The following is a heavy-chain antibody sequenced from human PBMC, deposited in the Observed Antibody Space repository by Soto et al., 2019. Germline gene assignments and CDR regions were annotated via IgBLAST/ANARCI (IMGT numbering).Heavy chain of an antibody. J-gene: IGHJ4*02. Sequence: GGSLRLSCAASGFTFSSYWMHWVRQAPGKGLVWVSRINSDGSSTSYADSVKGRFTISRDNAKNTLYLQMNSLRAEDTAVYYCARGGGTGRVCDYWGQGTLVTVSS. D-gene: IGHD1-26*01. V-gene: IGHV3-74*01. CDR2: INSDGSST. CDR1: GFTFSSYW. CDR3: ARGGGTGRVCDY.